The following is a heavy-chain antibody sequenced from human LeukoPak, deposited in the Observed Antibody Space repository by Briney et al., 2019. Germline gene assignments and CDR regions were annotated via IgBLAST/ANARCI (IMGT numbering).Heavy chain of an antibody. J-gene: IGHJ6*03. CDR2: FDPEDGET. CDR1: GYTLTELS. D-gene: IGHD2-15*01. V-gene: IGHV1-24*01. Sequence: ASVKVSCKVSGYTLTELSMHWVRQAPGKGLEWMGGFDPEDGETIYAQKFQGRVTMTEDASTDTAYMELSSLRSEDTAMYYCATLCSGGSCFDRYYYYYMDVWGEGTTVTVSS. CDR3: ATLCSGGSCFDRYYYYYMDV.